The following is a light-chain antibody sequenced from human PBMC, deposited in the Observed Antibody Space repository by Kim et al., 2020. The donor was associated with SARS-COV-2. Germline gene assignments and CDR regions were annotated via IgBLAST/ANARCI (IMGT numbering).Light chain of an antibody. J-gene: IGLJ2*01. CDR2: GSR. CDR3: QSYDSSLSVA. V-gene: IGLV1-40*01. Sequence: GQRVTVSCTGTSYNIGAGYDVRWYQQLPGAAPKLLIYGSRNRPSGVPDRFSGSKAATSASLAITGLQADDEADYYCQSYDSSLSVAFGGGTQLTVL. CDR1: SYNIGAGYD.